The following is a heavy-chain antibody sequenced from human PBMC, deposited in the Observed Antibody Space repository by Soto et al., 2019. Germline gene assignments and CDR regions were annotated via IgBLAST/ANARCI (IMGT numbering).Heavy chain of an antibody. J-gene: IGHJ3*02. CDR1: GFTFGDYA. Sequence: GGSLILSCTASGFTFGDYAMSWFRQAPGKGLEWVGFIRSKAYGGTTEYAASVKGRFTISRDDSKSIAYLQMNSLKTEDTAVYYCTRGNCGGFPGVFDIWGQGTMVT. CDR3: TRGNCGGFPGVFDI. CDR2: IRSKAYGGTT. D-gene: IGHD2-21*01. V-gene: IGHV3-49*03.